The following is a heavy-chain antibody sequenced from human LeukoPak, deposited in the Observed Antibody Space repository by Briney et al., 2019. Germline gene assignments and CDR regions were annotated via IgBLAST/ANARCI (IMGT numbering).Heavy chain of an antibody. V-gene: IGHV4-39*07. CDR1: GGSISSSYYY. Sequence: SETLSLTCTVSGGSISSSYYYWGWIRQPPGKGLEWIGSIYYSGSTYYSPSLKGRVSLSVDTSKNQFSLKLSSVTAADTAVYYCAREGYCSSTSCYAAVAFDIWGQGTMVTVSS. CDR2: IYYSGST. CDR3: AREGYCSSTSCYAAVAFDI. D-gene: IGHD2-2*01. J-gene: IGHJ3*02.